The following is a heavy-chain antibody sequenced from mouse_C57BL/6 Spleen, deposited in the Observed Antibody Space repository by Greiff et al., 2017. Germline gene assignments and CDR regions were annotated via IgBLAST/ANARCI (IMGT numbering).Heavy chain of an antibody. CDR3: ASGGELPDYYAMDY. Sequence: QVQLQQPGAELVKPGASVKMSCKASGYTFTSYWMHWVKQRPGQGLEWIGVIDPSDSYTNYNQKFKGKATLTVDKSSSTAYMQLSSLTSEDSAVYYWASGGELPDYYAMDYWGQGTSVTVSS. V-gene: IGHV1-69*02. D-gene: IGHD1-1*01. CDR2: IDPSDSYT. CDR1: GYTFTSYW. J-gene: IGHJ4*01.